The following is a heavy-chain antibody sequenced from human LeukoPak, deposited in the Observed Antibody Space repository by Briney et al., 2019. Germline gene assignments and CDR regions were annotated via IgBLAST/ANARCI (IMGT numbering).Heavy chain of an antibody. CDR3: ARDLNWGQVDY. CDR2: INGDGSAT. V-gene: IGHV3-74*01. CDR1: GFTFSGHW. J-gene: IGHJ4*02. Sequence: GGSLRLSCAASGFTFSGHWMYWLRQAPGKGLAWVSRINGDGSATNYAGSMKGRFAISRDNARNIVYLQMNSLREDDTAVYYCARDLNWGQVDYWGQGTLVTVSS. D-gene: IGHD7-27*01.